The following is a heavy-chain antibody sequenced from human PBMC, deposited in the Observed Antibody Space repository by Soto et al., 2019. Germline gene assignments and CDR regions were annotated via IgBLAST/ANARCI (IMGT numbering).Heavy chain of an antibody. J-gene: IGHJ4*02. Sequence: PSETLSLTCTVSGCSISSYYWSWIRQPPGKGLEWIGYIYYSGSTNYNPSLKSRVTISVDTSKNQFSLKLSSVTAADTAVYYCGSYTNYCSSTSCYDSWGQGTLVTVSS. CDR1: GCSISSYY. CDR2: IYYSGST. CDR3: GSYTNYCSSTSCYDS. V-gene: IGHV4-59*01. D-gene: IGHD2-2*01.